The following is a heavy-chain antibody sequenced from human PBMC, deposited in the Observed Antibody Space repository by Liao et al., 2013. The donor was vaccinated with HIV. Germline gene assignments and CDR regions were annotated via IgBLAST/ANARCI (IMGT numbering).Heavy chain of an antibody. J-gene: IGHJ3*02. CDR1: GGSFTAYH. V-gene: IGHV4-34*02. CDR2: PTHLGGT. Sequence: QVQLEQWGAGLLKPSQTLSVTCAVYGGSFTAYHWTWIRQPPREGAWSGLGKPTHLGGTKSNPSLKSRVTISLDPSKNQVSLQLRSVTAADTAVYYCARDCCSGGTSDAFDIWGQGTMVTVSS. D-gene: IGHD2-15*01. CDR3: ARDCCSGGTSDAFDI.